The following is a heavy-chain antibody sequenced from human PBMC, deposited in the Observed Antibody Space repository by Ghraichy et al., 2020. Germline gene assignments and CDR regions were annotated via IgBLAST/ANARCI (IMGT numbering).Heavy chain of an antibody. CDR3: VRVLWFGELWEKYGMDV. V-gene: IGHV4-59*01. CDR1: GGSISSYY. D-gene: IGHD3-10*01. CDR2: FYYSGST. Sequence: SETLYLTCTVSGGSISSYYWSWIRQPPGKGLEGIGYFYYSGSTNYNPSLKSRVTISVDTSKNQFSLKLSSVTAADTAVYYCVRVLWFGELWEKYGMDVWGQGTTVTVSS. J-gene: IGHJ6*02.